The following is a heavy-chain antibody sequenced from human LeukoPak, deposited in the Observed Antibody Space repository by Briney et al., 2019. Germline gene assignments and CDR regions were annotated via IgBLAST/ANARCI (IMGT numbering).Heavy chain of an antibody. CDR2: ISGSGGST. CDR1: GFTFSSYA. D-gene: IGHD2-2*01. V-gene: IGHV3-23*01. Sequence: GGSLRLSCAASGFTFSSYAMSWVRQAPGKGLEWVSAISGSGGSTYYADSVKGRFTISRDNSKNTLYLQMNSLRAEDTAVYYCAKLHGYCSSTSCYAPYYYYYGMDVWGQGTTVTVSS. J-gene: IGHJ6*02. CDR3: AKLHGYCSSTSCYAPYYYYYGMDV.